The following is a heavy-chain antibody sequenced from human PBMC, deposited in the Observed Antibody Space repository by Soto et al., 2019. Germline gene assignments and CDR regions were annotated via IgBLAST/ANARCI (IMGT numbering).Heavy chain of an antibody. D-gene: IGHD6-19*01. CDR2: FDGSVGHT. CDR1: GFSFSSYA. CDR3: AKHLQYDSGRPLHY. J-gene: IGHJ4*02. V-gene: IGHV3-23*01. Sequence: GGSLRLSCAASGFSFSSYAVSWVRQAPGKGLEWVSVFDGSVGHTYYTNSVKGRFTISNDNSKNTLFLQMNSLKAEDTAVYFCAKHLQYDSGRPLHYWGQGTLVTVSS.